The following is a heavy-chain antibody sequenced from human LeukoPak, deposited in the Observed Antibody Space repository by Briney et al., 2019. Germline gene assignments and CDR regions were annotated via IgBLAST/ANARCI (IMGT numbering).Heavy chain of an antibody. Sequence: GRSLRLSCAASGFTFSTYAMHWVRQAPGKGLERVAVISYDGRNEYHTDSVKGRFTISRDNSKNTLNLQMNSLRPEDTAVYYCARGGSSSWYQDYWGQGTLVTVSS. CDR2: ISYDGRNE. CDR3: ARGGSSSWYQDY. D-gene: IGHD6-13*01. CDR1: GFTFSTYA. J-gene: IGHJ4*02. V-gene: IGHV3-30*04.